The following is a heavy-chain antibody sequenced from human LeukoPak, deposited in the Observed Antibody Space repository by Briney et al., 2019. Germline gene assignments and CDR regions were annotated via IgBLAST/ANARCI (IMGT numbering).Heavy chain of an antibody. Sequence: ASVKVSCKVSGYTLTKLSMHWVRQAPGKGLEWMGGFDPEDGETIYAQKFQGRVTMTEDTSTDTAYMELSSLRSEDTAVYYCATAYYDFWCGSRTRHPYGMDVWGQGTTVTVSS. CDR1: GYTLTKLS. CDR2: FDPEDGET. V-gene: IGHV1-24*01. J-gene: IGHJ6*02. CDR3: ATAYYDFWCGSRTRHPYGMDV. D-gene: IGHD3-3*01.